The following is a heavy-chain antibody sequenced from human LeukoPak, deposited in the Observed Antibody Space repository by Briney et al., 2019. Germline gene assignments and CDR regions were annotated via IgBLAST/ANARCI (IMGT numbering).Heavy chain of an antibody. J-gene: IGHJ4*02. CDR2: IYHSGST. Sequence: SETLSLTCAVYGGSFSGYYWGWIRQPPGKGLEWIGSIYHSGSTYYNPSLKSRVSISVDMSKNQFSLKLSSVTAADTAVYYCARGVYSTSTDYWGQGTLVTVSS. CDR1: GGSFSGYY. V-gene: IGHV4-34*01. CDR3: ARGVYSTSTDY. D-gene: IGHD1-14*01.